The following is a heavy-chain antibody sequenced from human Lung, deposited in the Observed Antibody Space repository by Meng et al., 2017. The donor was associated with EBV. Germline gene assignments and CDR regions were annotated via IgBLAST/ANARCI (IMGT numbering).Heavy chain of an antibody. Sequence: EVKLVEAXXGLGPPGAGLSLSGAASGVTCSGSAMPWGRQGSGKGREWVGRIRSKANSYATAYAASGKDRFTISRDDSKNTAYLQMNSLKTEDTAVYYCTSPYSSSQQIDYWGQGTLVTVSS. D-gene: IGHD6-13*01. CDR2: IRSKANSYAT. CDR3: TSPYSSSQQIDY. J-gene: IGHJ4*02. CDR1: GVTCSGSA. V-gene: IGHV3-73*01.